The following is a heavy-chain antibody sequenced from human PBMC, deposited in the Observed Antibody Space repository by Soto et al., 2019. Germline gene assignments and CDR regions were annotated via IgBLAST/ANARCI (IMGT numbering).Heavy chain of an antibody. CDR3: ARDVPFTFRGAVACDY. CDR1: GYNFIDYG. D-gene: IGHD3-16*01. V-gene: IGHV1-18*01. CDR2: ISALNGDT. J-gene: IGHJ4*02. Sequence: QAQLVQSGAEVKKPGASVKVSCKASGYNFIDYGISWVRQAPGQGLEWMSGISALNGDTTSAQKLQGRVTLTTDTSANTAFMELRSLRSHDTAVYFCARDVPFTFRGAVACDYWGQGTLVTVSS.